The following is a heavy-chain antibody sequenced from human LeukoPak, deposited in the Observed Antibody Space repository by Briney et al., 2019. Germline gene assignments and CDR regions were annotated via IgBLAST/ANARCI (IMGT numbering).Heavy chain of an antibody. CDR3: AKPSGSGVDY. V-gene: IGHV3-30*02. D-gene: IGHD1-26*01. J-gene: IGHJ4*02. CDR1: GLIFDAHD. Sequence: QARGSLRLSCGASGLIFDAHDMHWVRQAPGKGLEWVAFIRSDGYHTYYADSVKGRFTITRDNSKNTLYLQMNSLRLEDMALYYCAKPSGSGVDYWGRGTRVTVSS. CDR2: IRSDGYHT.